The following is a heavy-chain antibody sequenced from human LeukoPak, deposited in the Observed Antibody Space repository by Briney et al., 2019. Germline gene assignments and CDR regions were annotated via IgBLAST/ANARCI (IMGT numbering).Heavy chain of an antibody. Sequence: PSETLSLTCTVSGGSISSYYWSWIRQPPGKGLEWIGYIYYSGSTNYNPSLKSRVTISVDTSKNQFSLKLSPVTAADTAVYYCARRVRYCSSTSCYRAGFDPWGQGTLVTVSS. J-gene: IGHJ5*02. CDR2: IYYSGST. CDR3: ARRVRYCSSTSCYRAGFDP. V-gene: IGHV4-59*08. CDR1: GGSISSYY. D-gene: IGHD2-2*01.